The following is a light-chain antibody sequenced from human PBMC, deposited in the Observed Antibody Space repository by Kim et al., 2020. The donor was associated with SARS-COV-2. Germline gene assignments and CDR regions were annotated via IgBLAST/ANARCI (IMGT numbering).Light chain of an antibody. CDR3: SSYTSSSTNV. V-gene: IGLV2-14*03. CDR2: DVS. Sequence: GQSINIDCTGTSSDVGGYNYVSWYQQHPGKAPKLMIYDVSKRPSGVSNRFSGSKSGNTASLTISGLQAEDEADYYCSSYTSSSTNVFGTGTQLTVL. J-gene: IGLJ1*01. CDR1: SSDVGGYNY.